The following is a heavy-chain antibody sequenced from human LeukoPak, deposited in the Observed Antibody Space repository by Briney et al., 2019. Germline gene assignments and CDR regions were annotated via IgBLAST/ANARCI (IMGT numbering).Heavy chain of an antibody. V-gene: IGHV3-53*01. D-gene: IGHD4-11*01. J-gene: IGHJ3*02. Sequence: PGGSLRLSCAASGFTVSSNYMSWVRQAPGKGLEWVSVIYSGGSTYYADSVKGRFTISRDNSKNTLYLQMNSLRAEDTAVYYCARGPVRTPLTTVTTPLAFDIWGQGTMVTVSS. CDR1: GFTVSSNY. CDR2: IYSGGST. CDR3: ARGPVRTPLTTVTTPLAFDI.